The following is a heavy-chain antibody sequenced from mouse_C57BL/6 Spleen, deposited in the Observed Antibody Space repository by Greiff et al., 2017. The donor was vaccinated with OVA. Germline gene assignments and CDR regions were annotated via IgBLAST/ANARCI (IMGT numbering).Heavy chain of an antibody. CDR2: INPSNGGT. CDR1: GYTFTSYW. V-gene: IGHV1-53*01. CDR3: ARWHYYGSRYYYAMDY. Sequence: QVQLKQPGTELVKPGASVKLSCKASGYTFTSYWMHWVKQRPGQGLEWIGNINPSNGGTNYNEKFKSKATLTVDKSSSTAYMQLSSLTSEDSAVYYGARWHYYGSRYYYAMDYWGQGTSVTVSS. D-gene: IGHD1-1*01. J-gene: IGHJ4*01.